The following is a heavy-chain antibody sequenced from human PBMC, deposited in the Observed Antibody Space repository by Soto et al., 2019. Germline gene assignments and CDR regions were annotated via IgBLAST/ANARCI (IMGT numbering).Heavy chain of an antibody. J-gene: IGHJ4*02. D-gene: IGHD1-26*01. CDR2: ISYDGSNK. CDR3: ARYSGKYQGPIDY. Sequence: QVQLVESGGGVVQPGRSLRLSCAASGFTFRHYGIHWVRQAPGRGLEWLAVISYDGSNKHYAESVKCRFTVSRDNSKNTLYLQLNSLRAEYTAVYFCARYSGKYQGPIDYWGQGTLVTVSS. CDR1: GFTFRHYG. V-gene: IGHV3-30*03.